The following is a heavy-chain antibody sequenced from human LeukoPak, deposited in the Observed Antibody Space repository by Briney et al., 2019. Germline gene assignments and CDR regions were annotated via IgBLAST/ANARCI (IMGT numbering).Heavy chain of an antibody. J-gene: IGHJ4*02. Sequence: GGSLRLSCAASEFTLITYSMSWVRQAPGKGLEWVANIKQDGSEKYYVDSVKGRFTISRDNAKNPVYLQMNSLRAEDTALYYCARGSGSSWYFYFDYWGQGTLVTVSS. CDR3: ARGSGSSWYFYFDY. V-gene: IGHV3-7*03. CDR1: EFTLITYS. D-gene: IGHD6-13*01. CDR2: IKQDGSEK.